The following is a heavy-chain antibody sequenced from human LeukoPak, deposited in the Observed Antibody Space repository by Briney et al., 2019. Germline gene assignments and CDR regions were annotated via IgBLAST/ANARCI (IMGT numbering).Heavy chain of an antibody. CDR3: ARSAGYAVDY. V-gene: IGHV3-74*01. D-gene: IGHD2-2*03. J-gene: IGHJ4*02. CDR2: INTDGSDT. Sequence: GGSLRLSCAASGFTFSSYAMSWVRQAPGKGLVWVSRINTDGSDTAYADFVKGRFTISRDNAKNTLYLQMNSLRAEDTAVYYCARSAGYAVDYWGQGTLVTVSS. CDR1: GFTFSSYA.